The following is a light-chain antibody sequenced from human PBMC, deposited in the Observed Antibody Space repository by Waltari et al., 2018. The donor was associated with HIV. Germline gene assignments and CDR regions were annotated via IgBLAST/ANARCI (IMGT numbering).Light chain of an antibody. J-gene: IGLJ3*02. CDR3: ATWDDSLNGRWV. V-gene: IGLV1-44*01. CDR2: SNN. Sequence: QSVLTQPPSASGTPGQRVTISCSGTSSTTGSNTVNWYQQLPGTAPKLLIYSNNQRPSGVPDRFSGSKSGTSASLAISGLQSEDEADYYCATWDDSLNGRWVFGGGTKLTVL. CDR1: SSTTGSNT.